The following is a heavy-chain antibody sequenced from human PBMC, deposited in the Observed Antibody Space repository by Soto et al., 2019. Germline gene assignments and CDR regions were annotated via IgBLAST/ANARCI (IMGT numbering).Heavy chain of an antibody. Sequence: RASVKVSCKASGYTFTNYDINWVRQAPGQGLEWMGWISAYNGDTNYAQKLQGRVTMTTDTSTSTAYMELRSLRSDDTAAYYCARSGLPDPVVVVGHTPFDPWGQGTLVTVSS. CDR3: ARSGLPDPVVVVGHTPFDP. J-gene: IGHJ5*02. CDR2: ISAYNGDT. CDR1: GYTFTNYD. V-gene: IGHV1-18*01. D-gene: IGHD2-15*01.